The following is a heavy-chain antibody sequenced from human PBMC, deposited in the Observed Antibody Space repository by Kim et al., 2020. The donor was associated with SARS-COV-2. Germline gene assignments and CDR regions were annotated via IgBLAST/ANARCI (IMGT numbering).Heavy chain of an antibody. V-gene: IGHV3-9*01. CDR3: AKAYYDTSGYLRWFDP. Sequence: VKGRFTISRDNAKNTLYLPMNRLKTEDTAVYYCAKAYYDTSGYLRWFDPWGQGTLVTVSS. D-gene: IGHD3-22*01. J-gene: IGHJ5*02.